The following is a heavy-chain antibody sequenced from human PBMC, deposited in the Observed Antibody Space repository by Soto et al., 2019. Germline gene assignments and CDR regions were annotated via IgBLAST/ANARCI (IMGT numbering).Heavy chain of an antibody. J-gene: IGHJ4*02. CDR2: ISGSGGST. V-gene: IGHV3-23*01. CDR1: GFTFSSYA. D-gene: IGHD2-21*02. Sequence: TGGSLRLSCAASGFTFSSYAMSWVRQAPGKGLEWVSAISGSGGSTYYADSVKGRFTISRDNSKNTRYLQMNSLRAEDTAVYYCAKDPHHCGGDCYPGAFDYWGQGTLVTVSS. CDR3: AKDPHHCGGDCYPGAFDY.